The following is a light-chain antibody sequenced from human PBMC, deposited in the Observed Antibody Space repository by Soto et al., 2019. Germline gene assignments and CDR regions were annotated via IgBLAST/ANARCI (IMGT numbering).Light chain of an antibody. CDR1: QGISSA. CDR2: DAS. CDR3: QQFNSYPIT. J-gene: IGKJ5*01. Sequence: GDRVTITCRASQGISSALAWYQQKPGKAPKLLIYDASTLESGVPSRFSGSGSGTDFTLTISSLQPEDFATYYCQQFNSYPITFGQGTRREIK. V-gene: IGKV1-13*02.